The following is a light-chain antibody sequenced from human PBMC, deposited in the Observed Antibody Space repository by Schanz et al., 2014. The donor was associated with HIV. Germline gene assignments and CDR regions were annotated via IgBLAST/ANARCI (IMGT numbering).Light chain of an antibody. CDR1: NSDAGGYNH. V-gene: IGLV2-8*01. J-gene: IGLJ2*01. CDR3: CSYTGSGTLV. CDR2: EVS. Sequence: QSALTQPPSASGSPGQSVTISCTGTNSDAGGYNHLSWYQQHPGKAPKLMIYEVSKRPSGVPDRFSGSKSGNTASLTISGLQAEDEADYYCCSYTGSGTLVFGGGTKLTVL.